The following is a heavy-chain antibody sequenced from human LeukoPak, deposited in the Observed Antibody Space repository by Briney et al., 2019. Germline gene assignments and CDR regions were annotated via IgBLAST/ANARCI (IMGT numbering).Heavy chain of an antibody. Sequence: GGSLRLSCAASGFIFSHYGMHWVRQAPGQGLGWVAVIWSDGTNRYYADSVKGRFSINRDDSQKRVFLQMDSLRAEDTAVYYCARDAQRGFDYSNSLQYWGQGALVTVSS. CDR2: IWSDGTNR. CDR1: GFIFSHYG. D-gene: IGHD4-11*01. J-gene: IGHJ4*02. CDR3: ARDAQRGFDYSNSLQY. V-gene: IGHV3-33*01.